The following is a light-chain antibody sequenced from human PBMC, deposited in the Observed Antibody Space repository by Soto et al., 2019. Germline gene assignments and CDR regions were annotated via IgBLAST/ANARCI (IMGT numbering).Light chain of an antibody. Sequence: QSALTQPPSASGSPGQSVTISCTGTSSDVGGYNYVSWYQQYPGKAPKLMIYEVSKRPSGVPDRFSGSKSGNTASLTVSGLQAEDEAEYYCSSYADNTNVLFGGGTKLTVL. J-gene: IGLJ2*01. CDR2: EVS. CDR1: SSDVGGYNY. V-gene: IGLV2-8*01. CDR3: SSYADNTNVL.